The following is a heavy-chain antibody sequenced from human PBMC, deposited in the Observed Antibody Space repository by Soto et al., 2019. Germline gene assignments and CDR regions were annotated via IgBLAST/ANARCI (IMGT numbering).Heavy chain of an antibody. J-gene: IGHJ3*02. Sequence: ASVKVSCKASGGTFSSYAISWVRQAPGQGLEWMGGIIPIFGTANYAQKFQGRVTITADESTSTAYMELSSLRSEDTAVYYCASPYYYDSSGYIRGAFDIWGQGTMVTVSS. CDR3: ASPYYYDSSGYIRGAFDI. D-gene: IGHD3-22*01. CDR2: IIPIFGTA. CDR1: GGTFSSYA. V-gene: IGHV1-69*13.